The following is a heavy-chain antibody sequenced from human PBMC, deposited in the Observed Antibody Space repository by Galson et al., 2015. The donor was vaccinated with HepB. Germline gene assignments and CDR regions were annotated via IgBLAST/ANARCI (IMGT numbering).Heavy chain of an antibody. D-gene: IGHD2-21*01. CDR3: AKACRGGVSHGSRFYFDY. V-gene: IGHV3-30*18. CDR1: GFTFSNSG. J-gene: IGHJ4*02. CDR2: ISYDGGYT. Sequence: SLRLSCAASGFTFSNSGMHWVRQVPGKGLEWLTIISYDGGYTNYADSVKGRFTISRDDSKNTLYLQMNSLRVEDTALYYCAKACRGGVSHGSRFYFDYWGQGTLVTVSS.